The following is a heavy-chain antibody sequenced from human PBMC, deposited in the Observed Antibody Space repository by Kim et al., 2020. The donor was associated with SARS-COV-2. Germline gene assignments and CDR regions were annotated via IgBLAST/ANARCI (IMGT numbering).Heavy chain of an antibody. V-gene: IGHV3-33*01. CDR3: ASEKGYSSGGDAFDI. J-gene: IGHJ3*02. CDR2: IRCDGSST. D-gene: IGHD6-19*01. Sequence: GGSLRLSCAASGFTFSSYGMHWVRQAPGKGLEWVAGIRCDGSSTYYADSVKGRFTISRDNSKNTLYLQMNSLRAEDTAVYYCASEKGYSSGGDAFDIWGQGTMVTVSS. CDR1: GFTFSSYG.